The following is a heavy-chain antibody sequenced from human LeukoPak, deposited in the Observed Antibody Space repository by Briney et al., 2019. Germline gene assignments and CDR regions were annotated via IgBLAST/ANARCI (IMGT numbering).Heavy chain of an antibody. J-gene: IGHJ3*02. V-gene: IGHV4-59*01. CDR2: IYYSGST. CDR3: ARWTGWGYDILTGYYAFDI. D-gene: IGHD3-9*01. Sequence: PSETLSLTCTASGGSISSYYWSWIRQPPGKGLEWIGYIYYSGSTNYNPSLKSRVTISVDTSKNQFSLKLSSVTAADTAVYYCARWTGWGYDILTGYYAFDIWGQGTMVTVSS. CDR1: GGSISSYY.